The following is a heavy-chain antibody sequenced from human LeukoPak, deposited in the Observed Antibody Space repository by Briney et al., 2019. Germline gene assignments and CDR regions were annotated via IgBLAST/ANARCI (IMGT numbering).Heavy chain of an antibody. J-gene: IGHJ4*02. CDR3: ARYLRDSGTYVFDY. V-gene: IGHV4-59*01. CDR1: GASISSYY. D-gene: IGHD3-16*01. Sequence: SSETPSLTCTVSGASISSYYWSWMRQSPGRGLEWLGYVHYSAGTNYNPSLSSRVTMSIDTSRSPFSLTLSSLTPVHTSVYYCARYLRDSGTYVFDYWGQGTLVTVSS. CDR2: VHYSAGT.